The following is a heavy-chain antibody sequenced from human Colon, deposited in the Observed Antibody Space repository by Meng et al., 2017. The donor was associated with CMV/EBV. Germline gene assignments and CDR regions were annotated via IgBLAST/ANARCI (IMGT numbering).Heavy chain of an antibody. CDR2: IKHDGSAM. V-gene: IGHV3-7*01. Sequence: GGSLRLSCAASGFTFSNFWMNWVRQAPGKGLEWVANIKHDGSAMYYVDSVKGRFTISRDNAKNSLYLQMNSLRSEDTALYYCPTGHYRGTWGPGTLVTVSS. CDR3: PTGHYRGT. CDR1: GFTFSNFW. J-gene: IGHJ1*01. D-gene: IGHD4-23*01.